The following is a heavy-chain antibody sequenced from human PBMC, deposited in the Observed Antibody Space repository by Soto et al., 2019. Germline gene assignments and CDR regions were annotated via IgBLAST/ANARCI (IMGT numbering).Heavy chain of an antibody. J-gene: IGHJ5*02. D-gene: IGHD6-13*01. CDR2: ISSNSAYI. V-gene: IGHV3-21*01. CDR3: TRDASRDSSARGWFDP. CDR1: GFTFRSFT. Sequence: PGGSLRLSCAASGFTFRSFTMNWVRQAPGKGLEWVSTISSNSAYIYYTDALRGRFTISRDNAKNSLHLQMNSLRAEDTAVYYCTRDASRDSSARGWFDPWGREPWSPSPQ.